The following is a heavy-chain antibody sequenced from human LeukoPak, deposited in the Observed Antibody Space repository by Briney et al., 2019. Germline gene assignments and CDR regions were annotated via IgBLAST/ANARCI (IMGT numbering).Heavy chain of an antibody. CDR3: VGGIGWQPDY. J-gene: IGHJ4*02. CDR2: ISQDGHEK. CDR1: GFWFSNYG. Sequence: GGSLRLSCAASGFWFSNYGINWVRQAPGKGLEWVAIISQDGHEKLYVDSLKDRFTISRDNARSSLYLQINSLRAEDTAVYYCVGGIGWQPDYWGQGTLVTVSS. D-gene: IGHD6-19*01. V-gene: IGHV3-7*03.